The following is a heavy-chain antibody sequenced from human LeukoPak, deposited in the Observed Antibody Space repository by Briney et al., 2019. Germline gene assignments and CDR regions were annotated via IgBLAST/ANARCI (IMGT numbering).Heavy chain of an antibody. Sequence: GGSLRLSCAASGFTFSSYSMNWVRQAPGKGLEWVSSISSSGSYIYYADSVKGRFTISRDNAKNSLYLQMNSLRAEDTAVYYCASLYDSSGYYPDYWGQGTLVTVSS. D-gene: IGHD3-22*01. CDR3: ASLYDSSGYYPDY. J-gene: IGHJ4*02. V-gene: IGHV3-21*01. CDR1: GFTFSSYS. CDR2: ISSSGSYI.